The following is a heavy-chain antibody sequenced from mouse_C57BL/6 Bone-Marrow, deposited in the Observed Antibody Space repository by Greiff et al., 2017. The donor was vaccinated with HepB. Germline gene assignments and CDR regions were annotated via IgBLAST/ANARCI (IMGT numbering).Heavy chain of an antibody. J-gene: IGHJ3*01. CDR3: ARGEWLLLFAY. D-gene: IGHD2-3*01. Sequence: VKVVESGPGLVQPSQSLSITCTVSGFSLTSYGVHWVRQSPGKGLEWLGVIWSGGSTDYNAAFISRLSISKDNSKSQVFFKMNSLQADDTAIYYCARGEWLLLFAYWGQGTLVTVSA. V-gene: IGHV2-2*01. CDR2: IWSGGST. CDR1: GFSLTSYG.